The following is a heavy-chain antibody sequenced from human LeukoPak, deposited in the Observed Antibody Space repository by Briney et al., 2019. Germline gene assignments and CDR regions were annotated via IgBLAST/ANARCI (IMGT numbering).Heavy chain of an antibody. Sequence: GRSLRLSCAASGFTFSSYGMHWVRQAPGKGLEWVAVISYDGSNKYYADSVKGRFTISRDNSKNTLYLQMNSLRAEDTAVYYCAHLSGGEGMDVWGHGTAVTVSS. V-gene: IGHV3-30*03. J-gene: IGHJ6*02. CDR1: GFTFSSYG. CDR3: AHLSGGEGMDV. D-gene: IGHD2-15*01. CDR2: ISYDGSNK.